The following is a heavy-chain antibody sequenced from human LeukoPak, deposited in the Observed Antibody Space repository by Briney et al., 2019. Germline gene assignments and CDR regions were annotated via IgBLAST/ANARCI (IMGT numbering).Heavy chain of an antibody. CDR2: ISYDGSNK. CDR3: AKDTARPFDY. V-gene: IGHV3-30*18. J-gene: IGHJ4*02. CDR1: GFTFSSYG. Sequence: GGSLRLSWAPSGFTFSSYGMHWVRRAPGKGLEWVAVISYDGSNKYYADSVKGRFTISRDNSKNTLYLQMNSLRAEDTAVYYCAKDTARPFDYWGQGTLVTVSS. D-gene: IGHD5-18*01.